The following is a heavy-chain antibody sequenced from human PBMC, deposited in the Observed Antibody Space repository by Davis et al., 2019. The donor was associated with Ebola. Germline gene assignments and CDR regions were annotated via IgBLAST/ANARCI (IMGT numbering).Heavy chain of an antibody. V-gene: IGHV3-7*01. CDR2: IKQDGSNK. CDR3: AKEGSQWELRAKNWFDP. D-gene: IGHD1-26*01. Sequence: GGSLRLSCAASGFTFSSYWMSWVRQAPGKGLEWVANIKQDGSNKYYADSVKGRFTISRDNSKNTLYLHMNSLRAEDTAVFYCAKEGSQWELRAKNWFDPWGQGTLVTVSS. J-gene: IGHJ5*02. CDR1: GFTFSSYW.